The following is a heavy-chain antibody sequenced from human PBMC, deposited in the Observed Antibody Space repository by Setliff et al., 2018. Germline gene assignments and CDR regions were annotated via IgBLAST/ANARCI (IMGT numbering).Heavy chain of an antibody. CDR3: ARHVGIRGRGYNYYYYYMDV. CDR1: GASISSYY. D-gene: IGHD3-10*01. J-gene: IGHJ6*03. Sequence: SETLSLTCTVSGASISSYYWSWIRQPPGKGLEWIGYIYYSGSTNYNPSLKSRVTISVDTSKNQFSLKLSSVTAADTAVYYCARHVGIRGRGYNYYYYYMDVWGKGTTVTVSS. V-gene: IGHV4-59*08. CDR2: IYYSGST.